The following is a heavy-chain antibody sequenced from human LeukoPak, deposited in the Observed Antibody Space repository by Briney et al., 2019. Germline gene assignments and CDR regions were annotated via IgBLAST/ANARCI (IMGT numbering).Heavy chain of an antibody. CDR1: GFIFGSHW. J-gene: IGHJ3*02. CDR2: IKQDGSEK. CDR3: ARDFRAARNDAFDI. D-gene: IGHD6-6*01. V-gene: IGHV3-7*01. Sequence: GGSLRLSCAASGFIFGSHWMSWVRQAPGKGLEWVANIKQDGSEKYYVDSVKGRFTISRDNAKNSLYLQMNSLRAEDTAVYYCARDFRAARNDAFDIWGQGTMVTVSS.